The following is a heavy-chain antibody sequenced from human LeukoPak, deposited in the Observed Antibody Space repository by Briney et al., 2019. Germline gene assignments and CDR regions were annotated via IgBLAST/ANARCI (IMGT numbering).Heavy chain of an antibody. CDR1: GGTFSSYA. V-gene: IGHV1-69*06. J-gene: IGHJ6*03. CDR3: ARDQRFPYYYMDV. Sequence: ASVKVSCKASGGTFSSYAISWVRQAPGQGLEWMGGIIPIFGTANYAQKFQGRVTITADKSTSTAYMELSSLRSEDTAVYYCARDQRFPYYYMDVWGKGTTVTVSS. CDR2: IIPIFGTA. D-gene: IGHD3-3*01.